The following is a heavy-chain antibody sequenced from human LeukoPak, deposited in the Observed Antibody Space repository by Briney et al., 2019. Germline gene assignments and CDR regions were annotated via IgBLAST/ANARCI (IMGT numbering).Heavy chain of an antibody. CDR3: ARDLHLRQLDP. CDR2: IYTDGST. J-gene: IGHJ5*02. D-gene: IGHD5-18*01. CDR1: GFTVSSNY. Sequence: PGGSLRLSCAASGFTVSSNYMSWVRQAPGKGLECVSVIYTDGSTYYTDSVKGRFTISRDNSKNTLYLQMNRLRAEDTAVYYCARDLHLRQLDPWGQGTLVTVSS. V-gene: IGHV3-66*02.